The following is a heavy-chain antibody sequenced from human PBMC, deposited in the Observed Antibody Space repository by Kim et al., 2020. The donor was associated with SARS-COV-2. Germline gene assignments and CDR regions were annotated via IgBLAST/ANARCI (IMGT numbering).Heavy chain of an antibody. V-gene: IGHV3-30*04. J-gene: IGHJ2*01. CDR1: GFTFSSYA. Sequence: GGSLRLSCAASGFTFSSYAMHWVRQAPGKGLEWVALISYDGSNKYYADSVKGRFTISRDNSKNTLYLQMNSLRAEDTAVYYCARGGWGSTFGGVIAIRY. D-gene: IGHD3-16*02. CDR2: ISYDGSNK. CDR3: ARGGWGSTFGGVIAIRY.